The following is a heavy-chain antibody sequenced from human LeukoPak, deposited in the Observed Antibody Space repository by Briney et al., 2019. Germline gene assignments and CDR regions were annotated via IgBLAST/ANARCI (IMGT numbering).Heavy chain of an antibody. CDR2: IFYTGNS. V-gene: IGHV4-59*07. Sequence: SDTESLTCAVSGGSISGYYWSWIRQPPGKGLEWIGYIFYTGNSRYNPSLKSRVTISVETSKNQFSLKLTPVTAADTAVYYCARVGNYDDWFDPWGQGTLVTVSS. J-gene: IGHJ5*02. CDR3: ARVGNYDDWFDP. D-gene: IGHD3-3*01. CDR1: GGSISGYY.